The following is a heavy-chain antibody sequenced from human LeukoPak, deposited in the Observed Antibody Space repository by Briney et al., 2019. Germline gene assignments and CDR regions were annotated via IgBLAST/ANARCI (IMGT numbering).Heavy chain of an antibody. V-gene: IGHV3-74*01. CDR1: GFTLSSYW. J-gene: IGHJ4*02. Sequence: GVSLRLSCAASGFTLSSYWIHWVRQAPGEGLVWVSRINPDGSRTDYADSVKGRFTISRDNTKNTVDLQMNSLRAEDTAVYYCARDFEAPSNCWGQGTLVTVSS. D-gene: IGHD3-9*01. CDR3: ARDFEAPSNC. CDR2: INPDGSRT.